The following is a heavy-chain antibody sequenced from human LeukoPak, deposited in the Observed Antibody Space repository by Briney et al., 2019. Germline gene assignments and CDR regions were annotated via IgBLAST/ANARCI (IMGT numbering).Heavy chain of an antibody. V-gene: IGHV5-51*01. CDR3: AKADYGGNSRYYFDY. CDR1: GYSFTSYW. Sequence: HGESLKISCKGSGYSFTSYWIGWVRQMPGKGLEWMGIIYPGDSDTRYSPSFQGQVTISADKSISTAYLQWSSLKASDTAMYYCAKADYGGNSRYYFDYWGQGTLVTVSS. J-gene: IGHJ4*02. D-gene: IGHD4-23*01. CDR2: IYPGDSDT.